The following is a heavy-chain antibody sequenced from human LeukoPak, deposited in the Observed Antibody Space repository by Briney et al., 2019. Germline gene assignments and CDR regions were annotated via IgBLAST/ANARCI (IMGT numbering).Heavy chain of an antibody. Sequence: PGGSLRLSCAASGFTFSSYAMSWVRQAPGKGLEWVSAISGSGGSTYYADSVKGRFTISRDNSKNTLYLQMNSLRAEDTAVYYCAKLAPLEYYYDSSGYYTYYFEYWGQGTLVTVSS. CDR2: ISGSGGST. CDR3: AKLAPLEYYYDSSGYYTYYFEY. CDR1: GFTFSSYA. V-gene: IGHV3-23*01. J-gene: IGHJ4*02. D-gene: IGHD3-22*01.